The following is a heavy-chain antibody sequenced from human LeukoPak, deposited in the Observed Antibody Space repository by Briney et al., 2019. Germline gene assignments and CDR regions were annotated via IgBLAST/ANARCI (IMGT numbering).Heavy chain of an antibody. D-gene: IGHD4-17*01. CDR1: GYTFTGYY. Sequence: GASVKVSCKASGYTFTGYYMHWVRQAPGQGLEWMGWINPNSGGTNYAQKFQGRVTMTRDTSISTAYMELSRLRSDDTAVYYCADNYGDYGPYYYYGMDVWGQGTTVTVSS. J-gene: IGHJ6*02. V-gene: IGHV1-2*02. CDR2: INPNSGGT. CDR3: ADNYGDYGPYYYYGMDV.